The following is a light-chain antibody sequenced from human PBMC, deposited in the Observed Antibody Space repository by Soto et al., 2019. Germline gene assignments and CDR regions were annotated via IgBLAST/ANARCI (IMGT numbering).Light chain of an antibody. CDR2: EVI. CDR3: SSFSGTTTHVV. CDR1: SSDVGGYEY. V-gene: IGLV2-8*01. Sequence: QSVLTQPPSASGSPGQSVTISCTGSSSDVGGYEYVSWYQQHPGKAPKLIIYEVIKRPSGVPDRFSGSKSGNTASLTVSGLQAEDEADYYCSSFSGTTTHVVFGGGTKLTVL. J-gene: IGLJ2*01.